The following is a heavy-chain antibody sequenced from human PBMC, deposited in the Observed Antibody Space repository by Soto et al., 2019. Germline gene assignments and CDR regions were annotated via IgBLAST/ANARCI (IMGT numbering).Heavy chain of an antibody. CDR3: ARGGYNWNYRGGGYGMDV. V-gene: IGHV1-8*01. J-gene: IGHJ6*02. CDR2: MNPNSGNT. D-gene: IGHD1-7*01. Sequence: QVQLVQSGAEVKKPGASVKVSCKASGYTFTSYDINWVRQATGQGLEWMGWMNPNSGNTGYAQKFQGRVTMTRNTAIPTAYMEVSSLRSDDTAVYYCARGGYNWNYRGGGYGMDVWGQGTTVTVSS. CDR1: GYTFTSYD.